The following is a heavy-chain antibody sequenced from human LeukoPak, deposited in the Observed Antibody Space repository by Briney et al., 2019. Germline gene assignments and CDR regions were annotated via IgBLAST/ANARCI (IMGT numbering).Heavy chain of an antibody. Sequence: SETLSLTCTVSGGSISSHYCSWIRQPPGKGLEWIGYIHSSGSTNYNPSLKSRVTISVDTSKNQFSLKLSSVTAADTAVYYCVRDAASYFDYWGQGTLVTVSS. CDR2: IHSSGST. V-gene: IGHV4-59*11. CDR1: GGSISSHY. J-gene: IGHJ4*02. D-gene: IGHD6-13*01. CDR3: VRDAASYFDY.